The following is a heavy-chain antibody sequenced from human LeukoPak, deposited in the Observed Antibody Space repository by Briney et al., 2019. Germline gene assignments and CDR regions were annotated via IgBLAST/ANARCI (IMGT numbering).Heavy chain of an antibody. V-gene: IGHV3-23*01. CDR2: ISGSGDSA. CDR1: GFTFSNYA. Sequence: PGWSLILSCAAAGFTFSNYAMSWVRQAPGKGLELGSCISGSGDSAYYIDSVKGRFTISRDNSKNTLYLQMNSLRAEDTAVYYCAKVRLSGWHCDYLDYWGQGTLVTVSS. D-gene: IGHD3-3*01. CDR3: AKVRLSGWHCDYLDY. J-gene: IGHJ4*02.